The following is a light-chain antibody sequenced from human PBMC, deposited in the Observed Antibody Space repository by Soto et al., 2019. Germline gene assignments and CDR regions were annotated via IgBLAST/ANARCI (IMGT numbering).Light chain of an antibody. V-gene: IGKV1-39*01. CDR2: AAS. CDR1: QSISSF. CDR3: QQSYSTLWT. J-gene: IGKJ1*01. Sequence: DIQMTQSPSSLSASVGDRVTITCRASQSISSFLNWYQQKPGKAPKLLIYAASTLQSGVPSRFSYSGSKKDLTLTISSLQPEDFASYYCQQSYSTLWTVGQGTKVDIQ.